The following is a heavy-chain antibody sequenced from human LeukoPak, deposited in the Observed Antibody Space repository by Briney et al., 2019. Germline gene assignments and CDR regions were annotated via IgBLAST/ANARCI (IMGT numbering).Heavy chain of an antibody. CDR3: ARESVSSYGSFDY. CDR2: IYYSGST. Sequence: PSETLSLTCTLSGGSISSYYWSWIRQPPGKGLGWLGYIYYSGSTNYNPSLKGGVTISVDTSKNQFSLKLSSVTAADTAVYYCARESVSSYGSFDYWGQGTLVTVAS. D-gene: IGHD5-18*01. V-gene: IGHV4-59*01. J-gene: IGHJ4*01. CDR1: GGSISSYY.